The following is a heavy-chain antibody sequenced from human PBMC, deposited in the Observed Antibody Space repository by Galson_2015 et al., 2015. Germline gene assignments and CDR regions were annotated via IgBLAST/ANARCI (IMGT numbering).Heavy chain of an antibody. CDR3: AKWGAMVRGVDV. CDR2: IAYDGNDK. J-gene: IGHJ4*02. Sequence: SLRLSCAASGFTFSRTGMHWVRQAPGKGLEWVVHIAYDGNDKFYADSVRGRFDVSRDDSNNTLFLQMNSLRPEDTAIYYCAKWGAMVRGVDVWGQGTLVTVSS. V-gene: IGHV3-30*18. D-gene: IGHD3-10*01. CDR1: GFTFSRTG.